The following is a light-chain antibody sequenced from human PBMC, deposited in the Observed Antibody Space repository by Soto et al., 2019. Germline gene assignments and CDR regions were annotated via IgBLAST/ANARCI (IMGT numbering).Light chain of an antibody. Sequence: EVVLTQSPGTLSLSPGERATLACRASKSVSNYVAWYQQKPGQAPRLLIYGTSSRATGISDRFRGSGSGTDFTLTISRLEPEDFAVYYCQQNDSSPSWTFGQGTKVDIK. J-gene: IGKJ1*01. CDR3: QQNDSSPSWT. V-gene: IGKV3-20*01. CDR1: KSVSNY. CDR2: GTS.